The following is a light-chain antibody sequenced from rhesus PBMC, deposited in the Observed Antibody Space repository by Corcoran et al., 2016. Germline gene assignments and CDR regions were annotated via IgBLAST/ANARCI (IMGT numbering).Light chain of an antibody. V-gene: IGKV1-21*01. Sequence: DIQMTQSPSSLSASVGERVTISCRASQGISDWLAWYQQIPGKAPKLLIYKASTLQSGVPSRFSGSGSGTEFTLTISNLQPEEFATYYCQQYNSPPVTFGGGTKVEI. J-gene: IGKJ4*01. CDR2: KAS. CDR3: QQYNSPPVT. CDR1: QGISDW.